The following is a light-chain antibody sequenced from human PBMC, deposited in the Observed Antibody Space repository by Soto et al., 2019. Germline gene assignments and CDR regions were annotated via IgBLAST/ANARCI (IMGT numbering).Light chain of an antibody. CDR1: HTVANF. J-gene: IGKJ4*01. Sequence: DTVLIQSPATLPLSPGERATLSCRASHTVANFLAWYQHKAGQAPRLLIYNVSNRATGIPARFSGSGSGTDFTLTISSLEPDDFALYYCQQRSNWPPTFGGGTNVEIK. V-gene: IGKV3-11*01. CDR3: QQRSNWPPT. CDR2: NVS.